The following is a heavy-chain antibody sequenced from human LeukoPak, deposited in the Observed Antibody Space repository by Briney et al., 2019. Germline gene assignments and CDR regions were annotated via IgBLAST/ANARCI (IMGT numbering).Heavy chain of an antibody. CDR3: ARENGDYPRHAFDI. CDR1: GRSFCGYY. Sequence: SDPVSLPCSVYGRSFCGYYWSWIRQPPAKGVEWIGEMNHSGSTNYKPSLKSRVTISVDTSKNLFSLNLSSVTAAATAVYYCARENGDYPRHAFDIWGQGTMVTVSS. CDR2: MNHSGST. J-gene: IGHJ3*02. V-gene: IGHV4-34*01. D-gene: IGHD4-17*01.